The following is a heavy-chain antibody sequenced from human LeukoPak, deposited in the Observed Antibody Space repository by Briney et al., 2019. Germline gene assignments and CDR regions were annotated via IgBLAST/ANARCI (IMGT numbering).Heavy chain of an antibody. CDR1: GGTFSIYA. CDR3: ARDHRGWGRDYYGMDV. Sequence: SVKVSSKASGGTFSIYAISCVRQAPGQGLEWMGRIIPILGIANYAQKFQGRVTITADKSTSTAYMELSSLRSEDTAVYYCARDHRGWGRDYYGMDVWGQGTTGTVSS. J-gene: IGHJ6*02. D-gene: IGHD6-19*01. V-gene: IGHV1-69*04. CDR2: IIPILGIA.